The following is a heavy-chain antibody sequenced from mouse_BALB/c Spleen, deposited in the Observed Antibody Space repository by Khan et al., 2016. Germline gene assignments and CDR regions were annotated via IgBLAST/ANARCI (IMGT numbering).Heavy chain of an antibody. Sequence: EVQLQESGAELVRSGASVKLSCTASVFNIKDYYMHWVKQRPEQGLEWIGWIDPENGDTEYAPKFQGKATMTADTSSNAAYLQFSSLTSEDSAVYYCKAIYYGSDVYFDYWGQGTTRTVSS. CDR2: IDPENGDT. V-gene: IGHV14-4*02. CDR3: KAIYYGSDVYFDY. J-gene: IGHJ2*01. CDR1: VFNIKDYY. D-gene: IGHD1-1*01.